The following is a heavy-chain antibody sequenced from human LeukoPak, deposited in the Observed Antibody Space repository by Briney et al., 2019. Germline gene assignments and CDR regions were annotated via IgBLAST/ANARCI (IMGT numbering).Heavy chain of an antibody. J-gene: IGHJ4*02. V-gene: IGHV3-23*01. Sequence: PGGTLRLSCAASGFTFSSYAMSWVRQAPGKELEWVSSISGGNDNTYYADSVKDRFTISRDNSKNTLSLQMNSLRAEDTAVYYCAKGRGTTVTSAANYCGQGDLVTVSS. D-gene: IGHD4-17*01. CDR3: AKGRGTTVTSAANY. CDR1: GFTFSSYA. CDR2: ISGGNDNT.